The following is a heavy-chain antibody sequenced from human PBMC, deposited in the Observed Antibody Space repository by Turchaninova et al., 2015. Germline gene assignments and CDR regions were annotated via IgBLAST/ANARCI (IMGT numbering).Heavy chain of an antibody. J-gene: IGHJ4*02. D-gene: IGHD5-18*01. CDR3: TALSEYSFKY. Sequence: EAQLVESGGGLVQPGGSLRPSCAASGFTFSNAWMTWVRQAPGKELEWVGRIKSKTDGGARDYAAPVKGRFTISRDDSQTTLYLQMDSLKTEDTAVYYCTALSEYSFKYWGQGTLVTVSS. CDR2: IKSKTDGGAR. V-gene: IGHV3-15*01. CDR1: GFTFSNAW.